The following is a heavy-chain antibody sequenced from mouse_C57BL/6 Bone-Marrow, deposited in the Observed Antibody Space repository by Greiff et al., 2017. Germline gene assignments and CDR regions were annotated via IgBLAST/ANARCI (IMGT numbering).Heavy chain of an antibody. D-gene: IGHD3-2*02. J-gene: IGHJ4*01. CDR1: GFTFSDYG. CDR3: ATSQYAMDY. Sequence: DVKLVESGGGLVKPGGSLKLSCAASGFTFSDYGMHWVRQAPEKGLEWVAYISSGSSTIYYADTVQGRFTISRDNAKNTLFLQMTSLRAEDTAMYYCATSQYAMDYWGQGTSVTVSS. V-gene: IGHV5-17*01. CDR2: ISSGSSTI.